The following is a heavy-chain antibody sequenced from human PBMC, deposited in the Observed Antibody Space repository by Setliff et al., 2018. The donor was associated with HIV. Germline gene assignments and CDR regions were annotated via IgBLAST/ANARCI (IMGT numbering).Heavy chain of an antibody. CDR1: GGFISNHY. D-gene: IGHD2-21*02. CDR2: THYSGSS. Sequence: PWETLSLTCTISGGFISNHYWNWIRQPPGKGLEWIGSTHYSGSSYYSPSLKSRVTISLDTSKNQFSLKLSSMTAADTAVYYCARDVGLCGVDCWPYFYFDLWGRGNLVTVSS. V-gene: IGHV4-59*11. J-gene: IGHJ2*01. CDR3: ARDVGLCGVDCWPYFYFDL.